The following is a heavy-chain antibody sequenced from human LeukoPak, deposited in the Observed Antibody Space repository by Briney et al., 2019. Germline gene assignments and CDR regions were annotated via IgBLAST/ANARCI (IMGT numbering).Heavy chain of an antibody. Sequence: GRSLRLSCAASGFTFSSYAMHWVRQAPGKGLEWVAVISYDGSNKYYADSVKGRFTISRDNSKNTLYLQMNSLRAEDTAVYYCARAGGGSYKVGAFDIWGQGTMVTVSS. J-gene: IGHJ3*02. CDR2: ISYDGSNK. CDR1: GFTFSSYA. V-gene: IGHV3-30-3*01. CDR3: ARAGGGSYKVGAFDI. D-gene: IGHD1-26*01.